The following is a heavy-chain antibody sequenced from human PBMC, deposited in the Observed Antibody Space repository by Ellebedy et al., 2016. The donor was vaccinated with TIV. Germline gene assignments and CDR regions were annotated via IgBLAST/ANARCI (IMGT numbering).Heavy chain of an antibody. V-gene: IGHV4-59*08. CDR3: ARQGHSSGWYVGEYYFDY. CDR2: IYYSGST. J-gene: IGHJ4*02. Sequence: MPSETLSLTCTVSGGSISSYYWSWIRQPPGKGLEWIGYIYYSGSTNDNPSLKSLVTISVDTSKNQFSLKLSSVTAADTAVYYCARQGHSSGWYVGEYYFDYWGQGTLVTVSS. D-gene: IGHD6-19*01. CDR1: GGSISSYY.